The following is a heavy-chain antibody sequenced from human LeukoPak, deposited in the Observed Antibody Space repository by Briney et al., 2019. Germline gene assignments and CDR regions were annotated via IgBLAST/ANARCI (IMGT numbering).Heavy chain of an antibody. CDR1: GFTFSDYY. J-gene: IGHJ4*02. Sequence: GGSLRLSCAASGFTFSDYYMSWIRQAPGKGLEWVSYISSSGSTIYYADSVKGRFTISRDNAKNSLYLQMNSLRAEDTAAYYCARDWSYYDSSGYHPTFDYWGQGTLVTVSS. CDR2: ISSSGSTI. D-gene: IGHD3-22*01. CDR3: ARDWSYYDSSGYHPTFDY. V-gene: IGHV3-11*04.